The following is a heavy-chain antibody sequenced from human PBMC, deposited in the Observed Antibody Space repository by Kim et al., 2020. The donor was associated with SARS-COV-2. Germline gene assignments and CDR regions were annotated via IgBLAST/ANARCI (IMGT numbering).Heavy chain of an antibody. CDR1: GYTFTSYA. CDR2: INAGNGNT. CDR3: ARGLVHFDWLLHN. J-gene: IGHJ4*02. V-gene: IGHV1-3*01. Sequence: ASVKVSCKASGYTFTSYAMHWVRQAPGQRLEWMGWINAGNGNTKYSQKFQGRVTITRDTSASTAYMELSSLRSEDTAVYYCARGLVHFDWLLHNWGQGTLVTVSS. D-gene: IGHD3-9*01.